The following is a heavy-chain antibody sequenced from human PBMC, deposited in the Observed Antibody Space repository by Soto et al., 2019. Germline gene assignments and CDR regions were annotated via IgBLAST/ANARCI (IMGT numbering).Heavy chain of an antibody. CDR3: ARDKGRSPLDY. J-gene: IGHJ4*02. D-gene: IGHD2-15*01. Sequence: PGGSLRLSCAASGFTFGASALQWVRQASGKGLEWVSYISSSSSTIYYADSVKGRFTISRDNAKNSLYLQMNSLRAEDTAVYYCARDKGRSPLDYWGQGTLVTVSS. V-gene: IGHV3-48*01. CDR1: GFTFGASA. CDR2: ISSSSSTI.